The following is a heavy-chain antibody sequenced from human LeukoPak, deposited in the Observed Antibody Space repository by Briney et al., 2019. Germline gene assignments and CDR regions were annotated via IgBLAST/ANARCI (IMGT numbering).Heavy chain of an antibody. CDR1: GYTFTGYY. V-gene: IGHV1-2*06. D-gene: IGHD5-18*01. Sequence: ASVKVPCKASGYTFTGYYMHWVRQAPGQGLEWMGRINPNSGGTNYAQKFQGRVTMTRDTSTSTVYMELSSLRSEDTAVYYCAREHAGIAMVLDYWGQGTLVTVSS. J-gene: IGHJ4*02. CDR3: AREHAGIAMVLDY. CDR2: INPNSGGT.